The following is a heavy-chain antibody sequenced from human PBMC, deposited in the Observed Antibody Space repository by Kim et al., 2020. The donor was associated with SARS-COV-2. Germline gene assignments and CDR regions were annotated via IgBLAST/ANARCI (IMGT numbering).Heavy chain of an antibody. J-gene: IGHJ6*02. CDR1: GDSVSSNSAA. V-gene: IGHV6-1*01. CDR3: TRVPYQQLAPYYYYGMDV. CDR2: TYYRSKWYN. Sequence: SQTLSLTCAISGDSVSSNSAAWNWIRQSPSRGLEWLGRTYYRSKWYNDYAVSVKSRITINPDTSKNQFSLQLNSVTPEDTAVYYCTRVPYQQLAPYYYYGMDVWGQGTTVTVSS. D-gene: IGHD6-13*01.